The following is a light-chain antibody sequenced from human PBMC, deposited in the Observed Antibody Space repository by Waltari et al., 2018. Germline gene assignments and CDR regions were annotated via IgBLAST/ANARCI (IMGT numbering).Light chain of an antibody. V-gene: IGLV8-61*01. CDR2: STN. Sequence: QTVVTQEPSFSVSPGGTVTLTCGLSSGSVPTSSYPSRYQQIPGQAPRPLMYSTNTRSSGVPDRFSGSILGNKAALTITGAQADDECDYYCVLYMGSGIHVFGTGTKVTVL. CDR1: SGSVPTSSY. CDR3: VLYMGSGIHV. J-gene: IGLJ1*01.